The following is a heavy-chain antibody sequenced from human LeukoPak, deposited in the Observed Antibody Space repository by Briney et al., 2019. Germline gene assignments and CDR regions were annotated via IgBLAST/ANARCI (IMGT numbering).Heavy chain of an antibody. Sequence: SETLSLTCTVSGDSNRSNNYYWGWIRQPPGKRLEWIGSIYDAGSTFYNPSLKSRVIISVDTSKNQFSLKLSSVTAADTAVYYCQSRFLEWLLDYWGQGTLVTVSS. V-gene: IGHV4-39*01. J-gene: IGHJ4*02. CDR3: QSRFLEWLLDY. D-gene: IGHD3-3*01. CDR1: GDSNRSNNYY. CDR2: IYDAGST.